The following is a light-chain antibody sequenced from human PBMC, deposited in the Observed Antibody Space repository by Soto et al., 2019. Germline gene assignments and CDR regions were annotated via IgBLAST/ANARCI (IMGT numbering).Light chain of an antibody. CDR2: GAS. J-gene: IGKJ1*01. CDR1: QSISRSY. V-gene: IGKV3-20*01. Sequence: ETVLTQSPGTLSLSPGERATLSCRASQSISRSYLAWYQQQPGQAPRLLIYGASSRATGIPDRFSGSGSGTDFTLTISRLEPEDFAVYYCQQYGSSPTWTFDQGTKVEIK. CDR3: QQYGSSPTWT.